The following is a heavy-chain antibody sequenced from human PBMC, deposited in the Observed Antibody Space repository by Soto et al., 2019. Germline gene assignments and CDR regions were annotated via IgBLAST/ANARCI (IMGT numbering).Heavy chain of an antibody. D-gene: IGHD5-18*01. Sequence: EAQLVESGGGLIQPGGSLRLSCAASGFTVSDNYITWVRQAPGKGLEWVSLLYSGGRIYYADSVMGRFTISRDTSKNTLYLQMNSLRNEDTAVYYCAKSDPGYAYGLNVWGQGTTVTVSS. CDR1: GFTVSDNY. V-gene: IGHV3-53*01. CDR2: LYSGGRI. CDR3: AKSDPGYAYGLNV. J-gene: IGHJ6*02.